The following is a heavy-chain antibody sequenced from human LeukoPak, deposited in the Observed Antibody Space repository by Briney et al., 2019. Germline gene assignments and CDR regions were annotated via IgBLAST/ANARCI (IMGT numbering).Heavy chain of an antibody. D-gene: IGHD2/OR15-2a*01. CDR2: LSGSGGNT. CDR1: GFTFSNYA. Sequence: PGGPLRLSCAASGFTFSNYAMSWVRQAPGKGLEWVSALSGSGGNTYYTDSVKGRSTISRDNSKNTLYLQMNSLRAEDTAVYYCAKDVTSLKAFDIWGQGTRVTVSS. J-gene: IGHJ3*02. V-gene: IGHV3-23*01. CDR3: AKDVTSLKAFDI.